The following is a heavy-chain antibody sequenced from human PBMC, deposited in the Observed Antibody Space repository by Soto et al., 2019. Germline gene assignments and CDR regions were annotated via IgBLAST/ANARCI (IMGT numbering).Heavy chain of an antibody. CDR1: GGSISSSGYY. J-gene: IGHJ6*02. D-gene: IGHD6-13*01. CDR2: IYYSGST. V-gene: IGHV4-31*03. CDR3: ARLGAAAGTRFYYYYGMDV. Sequence: SETLSLTCTVSGGSISSSGYYWSWIRQHPGKGLEWIGYIYYSGSTYYNPSLKSRVTISVDTSKNQFSLKLSSVTAADTAVYYCARLGAAAGTRFYYYYGMDVWGQGTTVTVS.